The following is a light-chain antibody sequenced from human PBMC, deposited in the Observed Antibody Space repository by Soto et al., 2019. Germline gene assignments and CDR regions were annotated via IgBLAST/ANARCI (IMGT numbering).Light chain of an antibody. J-gene: IGLJ1*01. CDR3: GSYTNTTYV. CDR1: STDVGDYYF. CDR2: EVS. V-gene: IGLV2-14*01. Sequence: QSMLTQPASVSGSPGQSITISCTAASTDVGDYYFVSWYQHHPGKAPKLIIYEVSSRPSGVSHRFSASASGSTVSLTISGLQADDEADYYCGSYTNTTYVFGTGTKVTVL.